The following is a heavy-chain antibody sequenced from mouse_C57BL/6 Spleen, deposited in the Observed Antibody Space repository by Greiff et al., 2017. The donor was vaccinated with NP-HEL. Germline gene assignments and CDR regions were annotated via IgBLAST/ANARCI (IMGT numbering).Heavy chain of an antibody. CDR2: ILPGSGSP. D-gene: IGHD2-5*01. Sequence: VQLQQSGAELMKPGASVKLSCKATGYTFTGYWIEWVKQRPGHGLEWIGEILPGSGSPNYNEKFKGKATFTADTSSNTAYMQLSSLTTEDSAIYYCARHPSYYSNYTLYYYAMDYWGQGTSVTVSS. CDR1: GYTFTGYW. J-gene: IGHJ4*01. V-gene: IGHV1-9*01. CDR3: ARHPSYYSNYTLYYYAMDY.